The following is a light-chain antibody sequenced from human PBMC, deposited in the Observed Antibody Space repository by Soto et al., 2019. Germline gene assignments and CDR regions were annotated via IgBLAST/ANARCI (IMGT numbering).Light chain of an antibody. CDR1: QSVSGW. CDR3: QQYNSYS. Sequence: DIQMTQSPSTLSASVGDTVTVTCRASQSVSGWLAWYQQKPGEAPKLLTHKASSLQSGVPSRFSGSGSGTDFTLTISSLHPDDFATYYCQQYNSYSFGQGTKVDIK. V-gene: IGKV1-5*03. CDR2: KAS. J-gene: IGKJ1*01.